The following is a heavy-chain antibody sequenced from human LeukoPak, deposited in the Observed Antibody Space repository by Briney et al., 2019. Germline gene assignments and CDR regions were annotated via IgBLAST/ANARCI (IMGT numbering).Heavy chain of an antibody. CDR1: GGSIGTYY. J-gene: IGHJ4*02. D-gene: IGHD1-26*01. CDR3: ARHRGSLSVPFDY. Sequence: PSETLSLTCTVSGGSIGTYYWSWIRQPPGKGLEWVGYAYYSGSTSYNPSLKSRAAISVDTSKNQFSLKLSSVTAADTAVYYCARHRGSLSVPFDYRGRGTLVTVSS. V-gene: IGHV4-59*08. CDR2: AYYSGST.